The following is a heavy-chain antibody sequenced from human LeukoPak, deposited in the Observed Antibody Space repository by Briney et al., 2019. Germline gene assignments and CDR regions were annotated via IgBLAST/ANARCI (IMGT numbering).Heavy chain of an antibody. Sequence: PGTSLRLSCAASGFSFSHFAMHWVRQAPGKGLEWVAVTSFDESEKKYADSVKGRFTISRDKSKNTLYLQMNSLRAEDTAVYYCARDPVVPAAQQFDYWGQGTLVTVSS. V-gene: IGHV3-30*03. J-gene: IGHJ4*02. D-gene: IGHD2-2*01. CDR2: TSFDESEK. CDR1: GFSFSHFA. CDR3: ARDPVVPAAQQFDY.